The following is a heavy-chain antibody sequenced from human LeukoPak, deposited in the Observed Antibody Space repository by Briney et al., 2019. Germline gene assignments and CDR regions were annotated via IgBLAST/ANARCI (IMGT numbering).Heavy chain of an antibody. CDR1: GFTFSNAW. D-gene: IGHD1-26*01. Sequence: KAGGSLRLSCAASGFTFSNAWMSWVRQAPGKGLEWVGRIKSKTDGGTTDYAAPVKGRFTISRDDSKNTLYLQMNSLKTEDTAVYYCTTDGVRSGGSLRGIWGQGTMVTVSS. CDR3: TTDGVRSGGSLRGI. V-gene: IGHV3-15*01. J-gene: IGHJ3*02. CDR2: IKSKTDGGTT.